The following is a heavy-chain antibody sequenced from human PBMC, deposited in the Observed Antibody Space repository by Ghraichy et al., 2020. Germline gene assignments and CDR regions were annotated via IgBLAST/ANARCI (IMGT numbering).Heavy chain of an antibody. V-gene: IGHV4-4*07. Sequence: SETLSLTCTVSGASISSYYWSWIRQPAGKGLEWIGRIYTSGSTNYNPSLKSRVTMSGDTSKNQFSLKLSSVTAADTAVYYCARSYYDSSVIGYWGQGTLVTVSS. CDR3: ARSYYDSSVIGY. CDR1: GASISSYY. D-gene: IGHD3-22*01. J-gene: IGHJ4*02. CDR2: IYTSGST.